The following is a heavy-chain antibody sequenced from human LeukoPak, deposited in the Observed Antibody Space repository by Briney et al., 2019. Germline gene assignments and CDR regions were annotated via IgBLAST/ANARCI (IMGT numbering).Heavy chain of an antibody. D-gene: IGHD3-16*01. Sequence: ASVKVSCKASGYTFTSYDINWVRQATGQGLEWMGWMNPNSGNTGYAQKFQGRVTMTRNTSISTAYMELSSLRSEDTAVYYCARVGLHDLGGLFDYWGQGTLVTVSS. J-gene: IGHJ4*02. CDR3: ARVGLHDLGGLFDY. CDR1: GYTFTSYD. V-gene: IGHV1-8*01. CDR2: MNPNSGNT.